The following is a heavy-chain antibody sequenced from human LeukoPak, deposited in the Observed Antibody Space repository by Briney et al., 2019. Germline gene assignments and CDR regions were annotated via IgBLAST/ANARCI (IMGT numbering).Heavy chain of an antibody. D-gene: IGHD1-26*01. J-gene: IGHJ6*02. Sequence: ASVKVSCKASGGTFSSYAISWVRQAPGQGLEWMGRIIPTLGIANYAQKFQGRVTITADKSTSTAYMELSSLRSEDTAVYYCARAASIVGAVYYYYGMDVWGQGTTVTVSS. CDR3: ARAASIVGAVYYYYGMDV. CDR2: IIPTLGIA. V-gene: IGHV1-69*04. CDR1: GGTFSSYA.